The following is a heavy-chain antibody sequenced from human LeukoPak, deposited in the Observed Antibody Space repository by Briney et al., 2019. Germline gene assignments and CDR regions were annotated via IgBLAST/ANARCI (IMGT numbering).Heavy chain of an antibody. V-gene: IGHV3-7*01. CDR2: IKQDGSEQ. CDR1: GFTFTRYW. J-gene: IGHJ4*02. CDR3: ARVSRSGYYGEY. D-gene: IGHD3-3*01. Sequence: GGSLRLSCAASGFTFTRYWMAWVRQAPGRGLEWVANIKQDGSEQYHVDSVRGRFTMSRDNTKNIVFLQMDSLRVEDTAVYYCARVSRSGYYGEYWGQGTTVTVSS.